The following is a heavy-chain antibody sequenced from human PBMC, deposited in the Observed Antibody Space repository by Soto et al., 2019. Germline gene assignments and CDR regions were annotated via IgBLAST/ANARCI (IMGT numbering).Heavy chain of an antibody. V-gene: IGHV1-18*04. CDR3: ARELYQPLRLPPPPYFDY. CDR2: ISAYNGNT. D-gene: IGHD3-3*01. CDR1: GYTFTSYC. Sequence: ASVKVSCKASGYTFTSYCISWVLQAPGQGLEWMGWISAYNGNTNYAQKLQGRVTMTTDTSTSTAYMELRSLRSDDTAVYYCARELYQPLRLPPPPYFDYWGQGTLVTVSS. J-gene: IGHJ4*02.